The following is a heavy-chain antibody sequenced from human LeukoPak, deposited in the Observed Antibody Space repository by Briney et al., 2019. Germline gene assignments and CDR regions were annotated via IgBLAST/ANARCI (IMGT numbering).Heavy chain of an antibody. CDR2: IYYSGST. Sequence: PSETLSLTCTVSGGSISSYYWSWIRQPPGKGLEWIGYIYYSGSTNYNPSLKRRVTISVDTSKNQFSLKLSTVTAADTGVYYYARERLSYGSGSYYRMNWLDPWGQGTLVTVSS. CDR3: ARERLSYGSGSYYRMNWLDP. D-gene: IGHD3-10*01. CDR1: GGSISSYY. V-gene: IGHV4-59*01. J-gene: IGHJ5*02.